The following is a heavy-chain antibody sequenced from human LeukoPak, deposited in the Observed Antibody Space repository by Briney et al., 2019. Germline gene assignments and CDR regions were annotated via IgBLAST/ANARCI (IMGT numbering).Heavy chain of an antibody. CDR2: ISTIGSL. J-gene: IGHJ2*01. CDR1: GFTFSSYA. V-gene: IGHV3-66*01. D-gene: IGHD3-3*01. CDR3: AKAKTLIYDFWSGYSNWYFDL. Sequence: PGGSLRLSCAASGFTFSSYAMSWVRQAPGKGLECVAVISTIGSLYYTDSVQGRFVISRDISKNTLDLQMNSLRVEDTAVYYCAKAKTLIYDFWSGYSNWYFDLWGRGTLVTVSS.